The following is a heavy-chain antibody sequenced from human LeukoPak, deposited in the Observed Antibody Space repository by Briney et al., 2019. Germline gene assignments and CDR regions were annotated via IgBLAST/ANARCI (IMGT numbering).Heavy chain of an antibody. CDR3: ARGPGSVGATGLSDY. V-gene: IGHV1-46*01. CDR1: GYTFTSYY. Sequence: ASVKVSCKASGYTFTSYYMHWVRQAPGQGLEWMGIINPSGGSASYAQKFQGRVTMTRDTSTSTVYMELSSPRSEDTAVYYCARGPGSVGATGLSDYWGQGTLVTVSS. CDR2: INPSGGSA. D-gene: IGHD1-26*01. J-gene: IGHJ4*02.